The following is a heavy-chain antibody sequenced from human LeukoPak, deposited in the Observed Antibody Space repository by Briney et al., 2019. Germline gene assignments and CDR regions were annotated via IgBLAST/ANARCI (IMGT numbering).Heavy chain of an antibody. CDR2: INPNSGGT. V-gene: IGHV1-2*06. J-gene: IGHJ4*02. CDR1: GYTFTGYY. CDR3: ARGTITMIDY. Sequence: GASVKVSCKASGYTFTGYYMHWVRQAPGQGLEWMGRINPNSGGTNYAQKFQGRVTMTRDTSISPAYMELSRLRSDDTADCHCARGTITMIDYWGQGTLVTVSS. D-gene: IGHD3-22*01.